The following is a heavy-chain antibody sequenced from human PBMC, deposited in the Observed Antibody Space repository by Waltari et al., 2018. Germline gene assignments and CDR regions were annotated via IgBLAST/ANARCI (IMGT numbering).Heavy chain of an antibody. Sequence: EVQLVQSGAELNQPGASLKISCKGSAYSFTSYCTGWVRQMPGKGLEWMGIIYPGDSDTRYSPSFQGQVTISADKSISTAYLQWSSLKASDTAMYYCARRDGSGWYGFDYWGQGTLVTVSS. D-gene: IGHD6-19*01. J-gene: IGHJ4*02. V-gene: IGHV5-51*01. CDR2: IYPGDSDT. CDR3: ARRDGSGWYGFDY. CDR1: AYSFTSYC.